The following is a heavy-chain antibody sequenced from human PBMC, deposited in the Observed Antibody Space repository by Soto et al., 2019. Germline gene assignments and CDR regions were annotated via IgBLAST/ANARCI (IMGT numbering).Heavy chain of an antibody. CDR1: GFPFDSYS. V-gene: IGHV3-21*01. Sequence: EVQLVESGGGLVKPGGSLRLSCAVSGFPFDSYSMSWVRQAPGQGLEWLASLSSGSFYIFHADSIRGRFTISRDDAKNLLFLQMNSLTIEDTATYYCAREANTIYALHGLDVWGQGTAVTVSS. D-gene: IGHD3-3*01. CDR3: AREANTIYALHGLDV. CDR2: LSSGSFYI. J-gene: IGHJ6*02.